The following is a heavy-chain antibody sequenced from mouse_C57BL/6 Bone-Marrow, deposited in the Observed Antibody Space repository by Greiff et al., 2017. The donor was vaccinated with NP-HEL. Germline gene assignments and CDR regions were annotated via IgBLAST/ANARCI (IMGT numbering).Heavy chain of an antibody. CDR2: IRLKSDNYAT. J-gene: IGHJ3*01. CDR1: GFTFSNYW. V-gene: IGHV6-3*01. CDR3: TYSNYGIFAY. Sequence: EVKLMESGGGLVQPGGSMKLSCVASGFTFSNYWMNWVRQSPEKGLEWVAQIRLKSDNYATHYAESVKGRFTISRDDSKSSVYLQMNNLRAEDTGIYYCTYSNYGIFAYWGQGTLVTVSA. D-gene: IGHD2-5*01.